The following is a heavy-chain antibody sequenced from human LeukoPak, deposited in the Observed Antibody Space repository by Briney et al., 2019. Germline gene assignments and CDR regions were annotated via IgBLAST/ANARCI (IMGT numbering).Heavy chain of an antibody. V-gene: IGHV3-15*01. J-gene: IGHJ4*02. Sequence: GGSLRLSCAASGFTFSSYAMSWVRQAPGKGLEWVGRIKSKTDGGTTDYAAPVKGRFTISRDDSKNTLYLQMNSLKTEDTAVYYCTTRVYSATPGNDYWGQGTLVTVSS. D-gene: IGHD2-8*01. CDR3: TTRVYSATPGNDY. CDR1: GFTFSSYA. CDR2: IKSKTDGGTT.